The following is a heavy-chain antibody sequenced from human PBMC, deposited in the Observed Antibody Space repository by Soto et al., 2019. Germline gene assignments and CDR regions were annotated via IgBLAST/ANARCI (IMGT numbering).Heavy chain of an antibody. CDR2: IYHSGST. CDR3: ASKAWDPTSWFDP. J-gene: IGHJ5*02. Sequence: SETLSLTCAVSGGSISSSIWWSWVRQPPGKGLEWIGEIYHSGSTNYNPSLKSRVTISVDKSKNQFSLNLSSVTAADTAVYYCASKAWDPTSWFDPWGQGTLVTVSS. V-gene: IGHV4-4*02. D-gene: IGHD1-26*01. CDR1: GGSISSSIW.